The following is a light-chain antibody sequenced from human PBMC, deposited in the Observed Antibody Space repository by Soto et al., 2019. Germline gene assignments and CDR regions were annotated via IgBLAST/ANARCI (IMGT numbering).Light chain of an antibody. CDR2: GTS. CDR1: QSVSSSH. J-gene: IGKJ3*01. Sequence: EIVLTLSPGTLSLSPGERATLSCRASQSVSSSHLGWFQRKVGQPPRLLIYGTSTRATGIPDRFIGSGSGTDFTLTITRLEPEDFAVYYCQQYVTSPFNFGPGTTVDMK. CDR3: QQYVTSPFN. V-gene: IGKV3-20*01.